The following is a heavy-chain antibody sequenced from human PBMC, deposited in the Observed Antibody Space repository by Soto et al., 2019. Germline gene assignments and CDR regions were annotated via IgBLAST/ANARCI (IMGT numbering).Heavy chain of an antibody. CDR1: GFTFSSYD. Sequence: GGSLRLSCPASGFTFSSYDMHGVRQATGKGLEWVSAIGTTGDTYYPVSVKGRFTISRENAKNSLYLQMNSLRAGDTAVYFCARESPYSGNFDYWGQGTLVTVSS. V-gene: IGHV3-13*01. CDR2: IGTTGDT. CDR3: ARESPYSGNFDY. J-gene: IGHJ4*02. D-gene: IGHD1-26*01.